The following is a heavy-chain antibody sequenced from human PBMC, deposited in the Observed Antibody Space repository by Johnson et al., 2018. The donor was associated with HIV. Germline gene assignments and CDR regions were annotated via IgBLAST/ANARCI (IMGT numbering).Heavy chain of an antibody. CDR1: GFTFSSYA. Sequence: EVQLVESGGGVVQPGRSLRLSCAASGFTFSSYAMHWVRQAPGKGLEWVGRIKSKTDGGTTDYAAPVKGRFTISRDDSKNTLYLQMNSLKTEDTAVYYCTTDDVVPPAFDIWGQGTMVTVSS. D-gene: IGHD2-15*01. CDR3: TTDDVVPPAFDI. J-gene: IGHJ3*02. V-gene: IGHV3-15*01. CDR2: IKSKTDGGTT.